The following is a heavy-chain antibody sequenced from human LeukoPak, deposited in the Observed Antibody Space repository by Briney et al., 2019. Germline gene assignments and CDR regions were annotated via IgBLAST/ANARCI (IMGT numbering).Heavy chain of an antibody. D-gene: IGHD5-12*01. V-gene: IGHV3-21*01. CDR1: GFTFSSYS. CDR2: ISSSSSYI. J-gene: IGHJ4*02. Sequence: GGSLRLSCAASGFTFSSYSMNWVRQAPGKGLEGVSSISSSSSYIYYADSVKGRFTISRDNAKNSLYLQMNSLRAEDTAVYYCARDRGYSGYDPSHFDYWGQGTLVTVSS. CDR3: ARDRGYSGYDPSHFDY.